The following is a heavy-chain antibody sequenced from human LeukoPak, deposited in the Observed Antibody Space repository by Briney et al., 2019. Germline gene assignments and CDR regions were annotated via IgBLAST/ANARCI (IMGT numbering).Heavy chain of an antibody. Sequence: GGSLGLSCAASGFTFRSYWMYWVRKAPGKGLVWVSLINPDGSVTTYADSVKGRFTISRDNAKNTLYLQMSSLGAEDTALYYCARGGVVAGSDYWGQGTLVTVSS. D-gene: IGHD2-15*01. J-gene: IGHJ4*02. V-gene: IGHV3-74*01. CDR3: ARGGVVAGSDY. CDR2: INPDGSVT. CDR1: GFTFRSYW.